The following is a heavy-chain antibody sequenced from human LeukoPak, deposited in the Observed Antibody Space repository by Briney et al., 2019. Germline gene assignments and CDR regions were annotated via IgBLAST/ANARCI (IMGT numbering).Heavy chain of an antibody. D-gene: IGHD6-19*01. Sequence: GGSLRLSCAASGFTFSSYAMSWARQAPGKGLEWVSAISGSGGSTYYADSVKGRFTISRDNSKNTLYLQMNSLRAEDTAVYYCAKADQQWLVRYYFDYWGQGTLVTVSS. CDR1: GFTFSSYA. V-gene: IGHV3-23*01. CDR3: AKADQQWLVRYYFDY. CDR2: ISGSGGST. J-gene: IGHJ4*02.